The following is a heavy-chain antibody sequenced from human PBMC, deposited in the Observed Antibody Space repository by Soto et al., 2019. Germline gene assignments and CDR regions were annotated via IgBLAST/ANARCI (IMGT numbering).Heavy chain of an antibody. CDR3: ARVSGLIRGSYGVDV. CDR2: IYRSGAI. CDR1: GFTVTTNY. V-gene: IGHV3-53*01. D-gene: IGHD3-10*01. Sequence: DVHVVESGGGLIQPGGSLRLSCAASGFTVTTNYMTWVRQAPGKGLEWVSVIYRSGAIYYPDSVRGRFTASRDYSHNTLYLQMDSLRVEDTAVYYCARVSGLIRGSYGVDVWGPGTTVIVSS. J-gene: IGHJ6*02.